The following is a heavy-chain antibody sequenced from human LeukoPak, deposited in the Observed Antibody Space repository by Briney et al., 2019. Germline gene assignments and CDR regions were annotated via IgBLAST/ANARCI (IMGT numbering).Heavy chain of an antibody. CDR1: GGSISSSSYY. CDR3: ATPYYYDSSGGHFDY. D-gene: IGHD3-22*01. Sequence: SETLCLTCTVSGGSISSSSYYWGWIRQPPGKGLEWIGSIYYSGSTYYNPSLKSRVTISVDTSKNQFSLKLSSVTAADTAVYYCATPYYYDSSGGHFDYWGQGTLVTVSS. CDR2: IYYSGST. V-gene: IGHV4-39*01. J-gene: IGHJ4*02.